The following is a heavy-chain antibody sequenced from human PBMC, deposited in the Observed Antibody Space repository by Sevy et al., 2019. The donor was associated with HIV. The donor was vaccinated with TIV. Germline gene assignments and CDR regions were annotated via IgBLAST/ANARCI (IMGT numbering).Heavy chain of an antibody. J-gene: IGHJ6*02. Sequence: GSVKVSCKVSGYTLTELSMHWVRQAPGKGLEWMGGFDPEDGETIYAQKFQGRVTMTEDTSTDTAYMELSSLRSEDTAVYYCATPYDFWSGYPTENLVSPSAPIKKYYYYGMDVWGQGTTVTVSS. CDR2: FDPEDGET. CDR3: ATPYDFWSGYPTENLVSPSAPIKKYYYYGMDV. CDR1: GYTLTELS. D-gene: IGHD3-3*01. V-gene: IGHV1-24*01.